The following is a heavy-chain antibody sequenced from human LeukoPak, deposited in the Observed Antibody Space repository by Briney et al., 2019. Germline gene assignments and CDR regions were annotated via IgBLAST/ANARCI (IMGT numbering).Heavy chain of an antibody. D-gene: IGHD3-22*01. J-gene: IGHJ5*02. Sequence: SETLSLTCTVSGGSISSYYWSWIRQPAGKGLEWIGRIYTSGSTNYNPSLKSRVTISVDKSKNQFSLKLSSVTAADTAVYYCARDLGSSTPPDYYYDSSGYPVPNWFDPWGQGTLVTVSS. CDR2: IYTSGST. CDR1: GGSISSYY. V-gene: IGHV4-4*07. CDR3: ARDLGSSTPPDYYYDSSGYPVPNWFDP.